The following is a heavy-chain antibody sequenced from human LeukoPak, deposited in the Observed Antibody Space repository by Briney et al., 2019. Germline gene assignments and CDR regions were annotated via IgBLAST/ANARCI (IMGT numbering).Heavy chain of an antibody. V-gene: IGHV3-30-3*01. Sequence: GGSLRLSCAASGFIFNSFAMHWVRQAPGKGLEWVAIILYDGNNRSYADSVKGRFTISRDNSKNTLYLQMNSLRAEDTAVYYCARDRGYGLYYFDYWGQGTLVTVSS. CDR2: ILYDGNNR. D-gene: IGHD3-22*01. J-gene: IGHJ4*02. CDR3: ARDRGYGLYYFDY. CDR1: GFIFNSFA.